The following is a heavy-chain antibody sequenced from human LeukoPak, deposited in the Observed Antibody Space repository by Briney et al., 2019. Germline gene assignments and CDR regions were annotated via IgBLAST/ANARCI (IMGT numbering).Heavy chain of an antibody. CDR3: ARDQGYTYGQTHYFDF. CDR2: IYASGTT. CDR1: AGSINPYY. V-gene: IGHV4-4*07. Sequence: SETLSLTCTVSAGSINPYYWSWLRQSAEKGLQWIGRIYASGTTKYNPSLQSRVAMSVDMSKNQLSLNLASVTAADTAVYFCARDQGYTYGQTHYFDFWGQGILVTVSS. J-gene: IGHJ4*02. D-gene: IGHD5-18*01.